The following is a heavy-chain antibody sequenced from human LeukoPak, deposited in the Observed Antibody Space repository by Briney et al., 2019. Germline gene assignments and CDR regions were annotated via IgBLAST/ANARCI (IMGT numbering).Heavy chain of an antibody. CDR2: IKQNGIET. V-gene: IGHV3-7*03. D-gene: IGHD2/OR15-2a*01. CDR3: ARACNKSGCPYYFDS. Sequence: GGSLRLSCATSGFTFSDYWMSWVRQAPGKRLEWVANIKQNGIETYHVDSVKGRFTISRDNAKNSLDLQMTSLRVEDTAMYYCARACNKSGCPYYFDSWGQGTLVTVSS. CDR1: GFTFSDYW. J-gene: IGHJ4*02.